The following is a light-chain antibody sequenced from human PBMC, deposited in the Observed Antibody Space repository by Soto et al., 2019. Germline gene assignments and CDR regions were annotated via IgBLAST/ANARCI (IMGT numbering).Light chain of an antibody. CDR3: KQRSNWPT. CDR1: QSISNY. CDR2: DAS. Sequence: LTQYPATLSVPPWERDTLSCRASQSISNYLAWYQQKPGQAPRPLIYDASIRATGIQARFSGSGSGTEFTLTIRSLEPEDFAVYFCKQRSNWPTCGQGTRLEIK. J-gene: IGKJ5*01. V-gene: IGKV3-11*01.